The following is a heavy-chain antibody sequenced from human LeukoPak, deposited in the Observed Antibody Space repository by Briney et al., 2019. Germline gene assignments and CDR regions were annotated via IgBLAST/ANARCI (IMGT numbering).Heavy chain of an antibody. CDR2: IRNDGSNK. CDR1: GFSFSSYG. D-gene: IGHD3-10*01. CDR3: AGDGQYYYRSGTGLGDYYYYMDV. Sequence: GGSLRLSCAAFGFSFSSYGMHWVRQAPGKGLEWVAFIRNDGSNKYYADSVKGRLTISRDNSKNTLYLQMNSLRAEDTAVYYCAGDGQYYYRSGTGLGDYYYYMDVWGKGTTVTVSS. J-gene: IGHJ6*03. V-gene: IGHV3-30*02.